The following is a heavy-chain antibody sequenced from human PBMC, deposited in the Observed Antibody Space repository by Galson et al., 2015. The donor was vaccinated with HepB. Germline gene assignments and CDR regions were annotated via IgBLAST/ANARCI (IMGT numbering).Heavy chain of an antibody. J-gene: IGHJ5*01. Sequence: SLRLSCAASGFTFDDYAMHWVRQAPGKGLEWVSGISWNSGSIGYADSVRGRFTISRDNAKDSLYLQMNSLRPDDTALYYCAKDRASLHKDNWFDSWGQGTLVIVSS. CDR2: ISWNSGSI. CDR3: AKDRASLHKDNWFDS. CDR1: GFTFDDYA. V-gene: IGHV3-9*01.